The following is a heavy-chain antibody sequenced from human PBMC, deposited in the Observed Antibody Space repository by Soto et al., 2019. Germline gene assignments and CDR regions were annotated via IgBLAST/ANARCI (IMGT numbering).Heavy chain of an antibody. V-gene: IGHV4-4*02. D-gene: IGHD3-16*02. CDR2: IYHSGST. J-gene: IGHJ3*01. CDR3: ARDPRIMITFGGVIAPGAFDL. Sequence: QVQLQESGPGLVKPSGTLSLTCAVSGGSISSSNWWSWVRQPPGKGLEWIGEIYHSGSTNYNPSLKSRVTISVDKSKNQFSLKLSSVTAADTAVYYCARDPRIMITFGGVIAPGAFDLWGQGTMVTVSS. CDR1: GGSISSSNW.